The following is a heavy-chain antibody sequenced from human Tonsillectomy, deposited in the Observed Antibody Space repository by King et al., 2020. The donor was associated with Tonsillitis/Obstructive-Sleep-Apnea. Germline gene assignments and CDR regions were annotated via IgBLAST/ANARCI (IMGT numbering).Heavy chain of an antibody. J-gene: IGHJ4*02. CDR3: ARFSGVVSTWPPHDY. CDR1: GGSFSGYF. Sequence: VQLQQWGAGLLKPAETLSLTCTVSGGSFSGYFWSWIRQPPGKGLEWIGEINNLGSTTSNPSLKSRVTISVDPSKNQFSLKLSSVTAADTGVYYCARFSGVVSTWPPHDYWGQGTLVTVSP. CDR2: INNLGST. V-gene: IGHV4-34*01. D-gene: IGHD2-2*01.